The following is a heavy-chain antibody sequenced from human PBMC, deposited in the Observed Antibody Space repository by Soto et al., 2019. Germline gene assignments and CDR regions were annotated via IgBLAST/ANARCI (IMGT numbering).Heavy chain of an antibody. Sequence: EVQLVESGGGLVQPGGSLRLSCAASGFTFSMYWMHWVRQVPGKGPEWVSRINDDGISTNYADSVKGRFTSSRDNAKNTLYLQMNAWRVKETAVYYCTWRPRSSSTGTGAFWGQGTLGTVAS. V-gene: IGHV3-74*01. CDR2: INDDGIST. CDR1: GFTFSMYW. J-gene: IGHJ4*02. CDR3: TWRPRSSSTGTGAF. D-gene: IGHD1-1*01.